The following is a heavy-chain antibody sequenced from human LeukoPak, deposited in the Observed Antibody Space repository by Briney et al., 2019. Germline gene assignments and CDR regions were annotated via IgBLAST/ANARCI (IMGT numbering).Heavy chain of an antibody. CDR1: GFTFSSYS. Sequence: GGSLRLSCAASGFTFSSYSMYWVRQAPGKGLEWVSYISSSSSTIYYADSVKGRFTISRDNAKNSLYLQMNSLRAEDTAVYYCARVIAVAGSDYWGQGTLVTVSS. V-gene: IGHV3-48*04. J-gene: IGHJ4*02. CDR2: ISSSSSTI. D-gene: IGHD6-19*01. CDR3: ARVIAVAGSDY.